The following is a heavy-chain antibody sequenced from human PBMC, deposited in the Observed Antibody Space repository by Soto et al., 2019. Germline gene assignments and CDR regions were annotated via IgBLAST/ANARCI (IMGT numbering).Heavy chain of an antibody. CDR3: ARGNYYDSSGYYYYYYGMDV. CDR1: GGSFSCYY. CDR2: INHSGST. V-gene: IGHV4-34*01. D-gene: IGHD3-22*01. J-gene: IGHJ6*02. Sequence: SGTLSLTCAVYGGSFSCYYWSWIRQPPGKGLEWIGEINHSGSTNYNPSLKSRVTISVDTSKNQFSLKLSSVTAADTAVYYCARGNYYDSSGYYYYYYGMDVWGQGTTVTVSS.